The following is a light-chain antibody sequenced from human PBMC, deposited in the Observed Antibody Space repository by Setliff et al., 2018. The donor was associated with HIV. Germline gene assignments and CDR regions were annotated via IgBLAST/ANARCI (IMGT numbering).Light chain of an antibody. CDR3: SSYTSSSTLL. CDR2: EVN. Sequence: QSALTQPASVSGSPGQSITISCAGTTSDVGGYNYVSWYQQHPGKATKLMIYEVNNRPSGVSNRFFGSKSGNTASLTISGLQAEDEADYYCSSYTSSSTLLFGGGTK. V-gene: IGLV2-14*01. CDR1: TSDVGGYNY. J-gene: IGLJ3*02.